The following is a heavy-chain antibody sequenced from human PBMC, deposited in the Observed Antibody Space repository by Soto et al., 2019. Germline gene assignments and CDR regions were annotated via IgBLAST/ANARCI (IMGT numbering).Heavy chain of an antibody. D-gene: IGHD5-18*01. CDR1: GFTFSSYS. CDR2: ISSSSSNI. Sequence: GGSLRLSCAASGFTFSSYSMNWVRQAPGKGLEWVSSISSSSSNIYYADSVKGRFTISRDNAKNTLYLQMNSLRAEDTAVYYCAKGGGYSYGYINYFDYWGQGTLVTVS. J-gene: IGHJ4*02. V-gene: IGHV3-21*04. CDR3: AKGGGYSYGYINYFDY.